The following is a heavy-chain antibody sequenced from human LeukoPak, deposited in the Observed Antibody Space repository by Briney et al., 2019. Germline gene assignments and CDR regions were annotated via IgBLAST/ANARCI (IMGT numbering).Heavy chain of an antibody. Sequence: GASVKVSCKASGYTFTSYGISWVRQAPGQGLEWMGWISAYNGNTNYAQKLQGRVTMSRNTSISTAYMELSSLRSEDTAVYYCARAHTWFDPWGQGTLVTVSS. CDR3: ARAHTWFDP. V-gene: IGHV1-18*01. CDR1: GYTFTSYG. J-gene: IGHJ5*02. CDR2: ISAYNGNT.